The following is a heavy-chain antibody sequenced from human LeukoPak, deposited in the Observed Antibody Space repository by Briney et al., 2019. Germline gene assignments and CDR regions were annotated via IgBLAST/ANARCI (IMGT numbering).Heavy chain of an antibody. V-gene: IGHV1-18*01. D-gene: IGHD3-22*01. CDR3: ASNYDSSGYTYAFDI. CDR1: GYTFTSYG. J-gene: IGHJ3*02. Sequence: ASVKVSCKASGYTFTSYGISWVRQALGQGLEWMGWISTYNGNTDYAQKFQGRVTMTTDTSTSTAYMELRSLRSDDTAVYYCASNYDSSGYTYAFDIWGQGTMVTVSS. CDR2: ISTYNGNT.